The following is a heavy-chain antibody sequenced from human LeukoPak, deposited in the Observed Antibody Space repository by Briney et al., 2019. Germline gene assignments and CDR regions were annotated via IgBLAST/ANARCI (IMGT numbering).Heavy chain of an antibody. V-gene: IGHV1-18*01. CDR3: ASDREPVYSSSSYGMDV. CDR2: ISAYNGNT. CDR1: GYTFTSYG. Sequence: ASVKVSCKASGYTFTSYGISWVRQAPGQGLEWMGWISAYNGNTNYAQKLQGRVTMTTDTSTSTAYMELRSLRSDDTAVYYCASDREPVYSSSSYGMDVWGQGTAVTVSS. D-gene: IGHD6-13*01. J-gene: IGHJ6*02.